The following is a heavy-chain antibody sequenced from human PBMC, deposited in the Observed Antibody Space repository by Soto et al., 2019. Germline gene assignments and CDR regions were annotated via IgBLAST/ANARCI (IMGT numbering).Heavy chain of an antibody. D-gene: IGHD3-22*01. CDR3: ARVRDYYDSSGYYNYYYYGMDV. CDR1: GGTFSSYA. J-gene: IGHJ6*02. Sequence: GPPVKVSCKASGGTFSSYAISWVRQAPGQGLEWMGGIIPIFGTANYAQKFQGRVTITADESTSTAYMELSSLRSEDTAVYYCARVRDYYDSSGYYNYYYYGMDVWGQGTTVTVSS. CDR2: IIPIFGTA. V-gene: IGHV1-69*13.